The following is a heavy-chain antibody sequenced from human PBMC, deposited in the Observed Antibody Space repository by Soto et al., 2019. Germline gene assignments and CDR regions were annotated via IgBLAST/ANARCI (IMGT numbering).Heavy chain of an antibody. CDR1: GFTFSSYA. D-gene: IGHD3-22*01. J-gene: IGHJ3*02. CDR2: ISGSGVST. V-gene: IGHV3-23*01. Sequence: EVQLLESGGGLVQPGGSLRLSCAASGFTFSSYAMNWVRQAPGKGLEWVSGISGSGVSTYYADSVKGRFTISRDNSKNTLYLQMNSLRAEDTAVYYCAKVSLVYDSRDDAFDIWGQGTMVTVSS. CDR3: AKVSLVYDSRDDAFDI.